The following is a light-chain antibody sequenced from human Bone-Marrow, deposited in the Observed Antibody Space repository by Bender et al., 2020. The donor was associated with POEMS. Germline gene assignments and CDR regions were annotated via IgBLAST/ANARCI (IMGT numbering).Light chain of an antibody. CDR2: DVT. J-gene: IGLJ3*02. CDR1: HSDFTVYNF. V-gene: IGLV2-14*01. CDR3: ATWDDSLSGRGV. Sequence: QSALTQPASVSGSPGQSITISCSGAHSDFTVYNFVSWYQQHPGKAPKLVIYDVTTRPSGVPDRFSGSKSGTSASLASSGLRSEDEADYYCATWDDSLSGRGVFGGGTKLTVL.